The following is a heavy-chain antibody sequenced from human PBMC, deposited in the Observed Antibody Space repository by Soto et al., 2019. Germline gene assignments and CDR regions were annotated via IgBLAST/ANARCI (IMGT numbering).Heavy chain of an antibody. CDR2: ISSSSSYI. CDR1: GFPFRSYI. D-gene: IGHD2-2*01. V-gene: IGHV3-21*01. CDR3: ARVASDIVLVPAAETNYYYYYGMDV. J-gene: IGHJ6*02. Sequence: GGSLRLSCAAVGFPFRSYIMNCVRPAAGGGLDWVSSISSSSSYIYYADSVKGRFTISRDNAKNLLYLQMNSLRAEDTAVYYCARVASDIVLVPAAETNYYYYYGMDVWGQGT.